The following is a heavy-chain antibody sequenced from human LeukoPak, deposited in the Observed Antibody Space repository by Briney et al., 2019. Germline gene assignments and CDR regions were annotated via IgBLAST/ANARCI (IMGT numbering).Heavy chain of an antibody. CDR3: ARAARQQLANSYYYYMDV. CDR1: GFTFSSYG. V-gene: IGHV3-23*01. CDR2: ISGSGGST. D-gene: IGHD6-13*01. Sequence: GGTLRLSCAASGFTFSSYGMSWVRQAPGKGLEWVSAISGSGGSTYYADSVKGRFTISRDNSKNTLYLQMNSLRAEDTAVYYCARAARQQLANSYYYYMDVWGKGTTVTISS. J-gene: IGHJ6*03.